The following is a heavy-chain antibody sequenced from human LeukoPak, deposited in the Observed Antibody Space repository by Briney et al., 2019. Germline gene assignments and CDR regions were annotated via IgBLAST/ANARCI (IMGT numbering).Heavy chain of an antibody. V-gene: IGHV4-59*01. D-gene: IGHD1-26*01. Sequence: SETLSLTCTVPGGSISSYYWSWIRQPPGKGLEWIGYIYYSGSTNYNPSLKSRVTISVDTSKNQFSLKLSSVTAADTAVYYCARERSGSYYEYWGQGTLVTVSS. CDR1: GGSISSYY. CDR2: IYYSGST. J-gene: IGHJ4*02. CDR3: ARERSGSYYEY.